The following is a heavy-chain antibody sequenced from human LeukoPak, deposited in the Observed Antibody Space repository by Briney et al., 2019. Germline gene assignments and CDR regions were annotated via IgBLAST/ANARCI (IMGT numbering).Heavy chain of an antibody. J-gene: IGHJ4*02. CDR2: IARDDFT. CDR1: GFTFRDYS. Sequence: GASLRLSCVASGFTFRDYSMAWVRQLPGGGLEWVSAIARDDFTVYPDPLKGRFTFSRGNSRNTLYLQMNTLRAEDTAVYYCVKERDRGTDVADDFDFWGQGTLVTVSS. CDR3: VKERDRGTDVADDFDF. V-gene: IGHV3-23*01. D-gene: IGHD6-19*01.